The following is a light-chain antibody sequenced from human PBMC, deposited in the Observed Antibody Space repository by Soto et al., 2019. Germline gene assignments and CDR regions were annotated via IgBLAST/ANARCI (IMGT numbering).Light chain of an antibody. V-gene: IGKV1-33*01. J-gene: IGKJ4*01. Sequence: DIQMTQSPSSLSASVGDRVTITCRASQDISNYLDWYQQKPGKAPKLLIYDASNLETGVPSRFSGSGSGTDFTFTISSLQPEDIATYYCQQYDNLPLTFGGGNKVEIK. CDR1: QDISNY. CDR3: QQYDNLPLT. CDR2: DAS.